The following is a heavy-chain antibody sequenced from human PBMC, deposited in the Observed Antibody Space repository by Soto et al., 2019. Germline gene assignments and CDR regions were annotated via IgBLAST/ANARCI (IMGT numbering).Heavy chain of an antibody. CDR2: IYHSGST. J-gene: IGHJ4*02. CDR1: GGSISSGGYS. CDR3: ARMYYDFWSGYPYYFDY. V-gene: IGHV4-30-2*01. Sequence: PSETLSLTCAGSGGSISSGGYSWSWIRQPPGKGLEWIGYIYHSGSTYYNPSLKSRVTISVDRSKNQFSLKLSSVTAADTAVYYCARMYYDFWSGYPYYFDYWGQGTLVTVSS. D-gene: IGHD3-3*01.